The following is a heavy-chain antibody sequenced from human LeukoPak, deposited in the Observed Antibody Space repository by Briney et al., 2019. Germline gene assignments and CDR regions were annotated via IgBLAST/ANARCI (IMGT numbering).Heavy chain of an antibody. V-gene: IGHV3-23*01. CDR2: ISGSGSTT. Sequence: GGSLRLSCAASGFTFSTYAMSWVRQAPGKGLEWVSAISGSGSTTYYTDSVKGRFTISRDNSKNTLYLQMNSLRAEDTAVYYCAKDVLWFGESLTNDDYWGQGTLVTVSS. J-gene: IGHJ4*02. D-gene: IGHD3-10*01. CDR3: AKDVLWFGESLTNDDY. CDR1: GFTFSTYA.